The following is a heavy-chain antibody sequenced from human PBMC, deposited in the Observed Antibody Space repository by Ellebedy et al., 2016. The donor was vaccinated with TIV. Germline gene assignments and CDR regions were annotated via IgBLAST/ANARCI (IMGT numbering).Heavy chain of an antibody. Sequence: GSLRLXCTVSDGSISNYYWSWIRQPPGKGLEWIGYIYYTGSSTYNPSLRSRLTISLDTSTNQFSLNLSSVIAADTAVYFCARVQTTMEVFDFWGQGTLVTVSS. D-gene: IGHD5-18*01. CDR1: DGSISNYY. CDR2: IYYTGSS. J-gene: IGHJ4*02. V-gene: IGHV4-59*01. CDR3: ARVQTTMEVFDF.